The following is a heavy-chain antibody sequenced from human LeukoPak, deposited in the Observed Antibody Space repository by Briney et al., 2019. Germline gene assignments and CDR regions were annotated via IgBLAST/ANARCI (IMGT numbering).Heavy chain of an antibody. CDR2: INAGNGNT. D-gene: IGHD3-22*01. CDR3: ARAVRYYYDSSGYDFDY. V-gene: IGHV1-3*03. Sequence: GASVKVSCKASGYTFTSYAMHWVRQAPGQRLEWMGWINAGNGNTKYSQEFQGRVTITRDTSASTAYMELSSLRSEDMAVYYCARAVRYYYDSSGYDFDYWGQGTLVIVSS. J-gene: IGHJ4*02. CDR1: GYTFTSYA.